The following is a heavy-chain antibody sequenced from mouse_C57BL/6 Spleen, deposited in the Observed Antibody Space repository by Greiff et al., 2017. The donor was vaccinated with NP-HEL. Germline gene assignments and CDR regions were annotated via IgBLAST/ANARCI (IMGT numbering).Heavy chain of an antibody. CDR1: GYTFTDYE. Sequence: VKLMESGAELVRPGASVTLSCKASGYTFTDYEMHWVKQTPVHGLEWIGAIDPETGGTAYNQKFKGKAILTADKSSSTAYMELRSLTSEDSAVYYCTRREYGSSPSFDYWGQGTTLTVSS. D-gene: IGHD1-1*01. J-gene: IGHJ2*01. CDR2: IDPETGGT. CDR3: TRREYGSSPSFDY. V-gene: IGHV1-15*01.